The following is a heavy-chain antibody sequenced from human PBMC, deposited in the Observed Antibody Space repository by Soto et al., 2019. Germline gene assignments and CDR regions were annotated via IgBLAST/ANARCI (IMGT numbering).Heavy chain of an antibody. V-gene: IGHV1-18*01. J-gene: IGHJ4*02. CDR3: ARAPAFSGGAWGVDY. CDR2: ISAYNGNT. Sequence: QVQLVQSGAEVKKPGASVKVSCKASGYTFTSYGISWVRQVPGQGLEWMGWISAYNGNTNYAQKLQGRVTMTTDTSTSTAYMALRSLRADDTAVYYCARAPAFSGGAWGVDYWGQGTLVTVSS. D-gene: IGHD6-19*01. CDR1: GYTFTSYG.